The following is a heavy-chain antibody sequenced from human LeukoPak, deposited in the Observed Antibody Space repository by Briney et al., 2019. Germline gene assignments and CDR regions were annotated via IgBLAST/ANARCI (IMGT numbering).Heavy chain of an antibody. V-gene: IGHV3-64*01. CDR1: GFTFSSYA. Sequence: GGSLRLSCAASGFTFSSYAMPWVRQAPGKGLEYVSAISSNGGSTYYANSVKGRFTISRDNSKNTLYLQMGSLRAEDMAVYYCARGSDRDGYNAEFDPWGQGTLVTVSS. J-gene: IGHJ5*02. CDR3: ARGSDRDGYNAEFDP. D-gene: IGHD5-24*01. CDR2: ISSNGGST.